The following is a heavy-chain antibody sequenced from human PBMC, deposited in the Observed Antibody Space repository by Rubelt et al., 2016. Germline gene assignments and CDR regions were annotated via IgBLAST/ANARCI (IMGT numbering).Heavy chain of an antibody. V-gene: IGHV1-46*01. Sequence: QVQLVQSGAEVKKPGASVKVSYKASGYTFTSYYMHWVRQAPGQGLEWMGIINPSGGSTSYAQKFQGRVTMTRDTSTSTVYMELSSLRSEDTAVYYCARSPRYDFEDNWFDPWGQGTLATVSS. CDR3: ARSPRYDFEDNWFDP. J-gene: IGHJ5*02. CDR1: GYTFTSYY. D-gene: IGHD3-3*01. CDR2: INPSGGST.